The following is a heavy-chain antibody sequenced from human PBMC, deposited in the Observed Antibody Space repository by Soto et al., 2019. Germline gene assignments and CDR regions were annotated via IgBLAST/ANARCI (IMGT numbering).Heavy chain of an antibody. CDR1: GGSISSYY. D-gene: IGHD6-13*01. CDR3: ARSIAAAGTGGFDY. V-gene: IGHV4-59*01. Sequence: QVQLQESGPGLVKPSETLSLTCTVSGGSISSYYWSWIRQPPGKGLEWIGYIYYSGSTNYNPSLKSRVTISVDTSKNQFSLKLSSVTAADTAVYYCARSIAAAGTGGFDYWGQGTLVTVSS. J-gene: IGHJ4*02. CDR2: IYYSGST.